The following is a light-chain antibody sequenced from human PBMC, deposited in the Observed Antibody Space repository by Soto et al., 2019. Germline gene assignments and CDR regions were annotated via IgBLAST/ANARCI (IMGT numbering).Light chain of an antibody. J-gene: IGLJ2*01. CDR2: EGS. CDR3: CSYAGSSTYVV. V-gene: IGLV2-23*01. CDR1: SIDVGSYNL. Sequence: QSALTQPASVSGSPGQSITISCTGTSIDVGSYNLVSWYQQHPGKAPKLMIYEGSKRPSGVSNRFSGSKSGNTASLTISGLQAEDEADYYCCSYAGSSTYVVFGGGTKLIVL.